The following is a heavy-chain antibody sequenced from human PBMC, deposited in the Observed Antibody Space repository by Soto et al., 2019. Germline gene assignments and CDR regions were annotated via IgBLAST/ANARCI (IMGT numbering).Heavy chain of an antibody. D-gene: IGHD3-9*01. V-gene: IGHV4-59*01. J-gene: IGHJ4*02. CDR3: ARGVGSSPPRY. Sequence: SETLSLTCTISGGSISVYYWSWIRQSPRQGLEWIGYVYDNGRPYYSPSLKSRVTISADTSKNQITLKLTSATAADTAVYYCARGVGSSPPRYWGRGTLVTVSS. CDR2: VYDNGRP. CDR1: GGSISVYY.